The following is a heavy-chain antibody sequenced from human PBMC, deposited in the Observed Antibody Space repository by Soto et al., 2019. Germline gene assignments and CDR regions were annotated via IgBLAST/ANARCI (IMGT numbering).Heavy chain of an antibody. Sequence: SETLSLTCAVYGGSFSGYYWTWIRQPPGKGLEWIGEINHSGTINFNPSLKSRLTISLDTSKKHFSLKLSSETDADTAAYYCARADRTLVTSYSLDVWGQGTTVTVSS. J-gene: IGHJ6*02. V-gene: IGHV4-34*01. D-gene: IGHD2-21*02. CDR3: ARADRTLVTSYSLDV. CDR2: INHSGTI. CDR1: GGSFSGYY.